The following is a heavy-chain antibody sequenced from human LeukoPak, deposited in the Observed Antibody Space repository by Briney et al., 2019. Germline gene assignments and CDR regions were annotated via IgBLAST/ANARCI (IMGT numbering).Heavy chain of an antibody. Sequence: PSETLSLTCTVSGGSISSYYWSWIRQPAGKGLEWIGRIYTSGSTNYNPSLKSRVTISVDTSKNQFSLKLSSVTAADTAVYYCARDWGDDSSCYYYVGFDYWGQGTLVTVSS. CDR2: IYTSGST. V-gene: IGHV4-4*07. CDR3: ARDWGDDSSCYYYVGFDY. CDR1: GGSISSYY. D-gene: IGHD3-22*01. J-gene: IGHJ4*02.